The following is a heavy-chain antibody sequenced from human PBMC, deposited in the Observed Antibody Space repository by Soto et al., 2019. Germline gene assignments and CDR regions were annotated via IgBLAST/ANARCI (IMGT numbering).Heavy chain of an antibody. Sequence: ASVKVSCKASVYTFTSYAMHWVRQDPGQRLEWMGWINAGNGNTKYSQKFQGRVTITRDTSASTAYMELSSLRSEDTAVYYCARGGKYCSSTSCYAAIYDHFQHWGQGTLVTVSS. CDR2: INAGNGNT. D-gene: IGHD2-2*01. V-gene: IGHV1-3*01. CDR3: ARGGKYCSSTSCYAAIYDHFQH. J-gene: IGHJ1*01. CDR1: VYTFTSYA.